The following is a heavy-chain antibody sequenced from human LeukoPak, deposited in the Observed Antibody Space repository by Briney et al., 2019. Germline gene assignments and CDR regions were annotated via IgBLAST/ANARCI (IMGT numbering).Heavy chain of an antibody. J-gene: IGHJ3*02. CDR2: ISSSSSYI. V-gene: IGHV3-21*01. CDR3: ARGGSGGRGGAFDI. CDR1: GFTFSSYS. D-gene: IGHD2-15*01. Sequence: PGGSLRLSCAASGFTFSSYSMNWVRQAPGKGLEWVSFISSSSSYIYYADSVKGRFTVSRDNAKNSLYLQMNSLRAEDTAVYYCARGGSGGRGGAFDIWGQGTMVTVSS.